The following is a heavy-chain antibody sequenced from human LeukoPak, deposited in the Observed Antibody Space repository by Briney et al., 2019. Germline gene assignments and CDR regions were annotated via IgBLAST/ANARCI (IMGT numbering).Heavy chain of an antibody. CDR1: GGSISSYY. Sequence: SETLSLTCTVSGGSISSYYRSWIRQPPGKGLEWIGYIYTSGSTNYNPSLKSRVTISVDTSKNQFSLKLSSVTAADTAVYYCARHGVATIGSAYFDYWGQGTLVTVSS. CDR2: IYTSGST. D-gene: IGHD5-24*01. CDR3: ARHGVATIGSAYFDY. V-gene: IGHV4-4*09. J-gene: IGHJ4*02.